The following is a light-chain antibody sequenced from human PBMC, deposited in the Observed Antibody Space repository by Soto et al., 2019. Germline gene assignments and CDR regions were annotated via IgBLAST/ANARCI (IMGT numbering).Light chain of an antibody. CDR2: KAS. J-gene: IGKJ4*01. CDR3: QQYDSYPFT. CDR1: QSINNW. Sequence: DIQMTQSPSTLSASEGDRVTITCRASQSINNWLAWYQQKPGKAPKLLISKASNLKSGIPSRFSGTGSGTDFTLTISSLQPDGFASYYCQQYDSYPFTFGGGTKVEI. V-gene: IGKV1-5*03.